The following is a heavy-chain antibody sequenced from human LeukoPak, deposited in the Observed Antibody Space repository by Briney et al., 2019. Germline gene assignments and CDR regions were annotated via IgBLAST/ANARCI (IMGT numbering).Heavy chain of an antibody. Sequence: GGSLRLSCAVSGITLSNYGMSWVRQAPGKGLEWVAGISGSGGGTTYADFARGRFAISRDESENTLYLQMNSLRVEDTAVYFCARDRAANQDWVEFDPWGQGTPVIVSS. CDR3: ARDRAANQDWVEFDP. CDR1: GITLSNYG. V-gene: IGHV3-23*01. CDR2: ISGSGGGT. D-gene: IGHD3/OR15-3a*01. J-gene: IGHJ5*02.